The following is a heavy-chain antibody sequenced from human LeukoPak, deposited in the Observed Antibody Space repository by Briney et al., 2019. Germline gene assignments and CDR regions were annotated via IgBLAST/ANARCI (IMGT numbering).Heavy chain of an antibody. V-gene: IGHV3-9*01. Sequence: GGSLRHSCVTFGFTFERYVMHWMRLAPGKGLECVSSIHPNNGGVGYAASVKGRFAISRDNARNSLYLEMTSLRPEDTAVYYCVKDAPNGSVDFWGRGTLVTVSS. CDR1: GFTFERYV. CDR2: IHPNNGGV. D-gene: IGHD2-8*01. CDR3: VKDAPNGSVDF. J-gene: IGHJ4*02.